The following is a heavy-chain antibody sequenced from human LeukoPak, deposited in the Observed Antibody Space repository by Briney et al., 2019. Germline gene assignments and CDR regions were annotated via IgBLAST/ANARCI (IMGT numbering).Heavy chain of an antibody. D-gene: IGHD3-16*01. CDR3: ARHYGP. Sequence: SETLSLTCSVSDGSINSYYWNWIRRPPGKGLEWIGSIYHSGSTYYNPSLKSRVTISVDTSRNQFSLNLSSVTAADTAVYYCARHYGPWGQGTLVAVSS. CDR1: DGSINSYY. CDR2: IYHSGST. J-gene: IGHJ5*02. V-gene: IGHV4-59*05.